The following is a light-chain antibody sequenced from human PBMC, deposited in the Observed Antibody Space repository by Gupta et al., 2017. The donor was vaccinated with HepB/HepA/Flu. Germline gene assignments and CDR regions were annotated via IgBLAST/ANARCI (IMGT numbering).Light chain of an antibody. V-gene: IGLV2-11*01. J-gene: IGLJ1*01. CDR1: ISDIGTYNF. Sequence: QFALTQPRSVSGSPGQSVTLYCAGTISDIGTYNFVSWYQQHPGKAPKVMIYDVSGRPSGVPDRFSASKSGNTVSLTISGLQDEDEADYYCSAYAGNYAYVFGTGTKVTVL. CDR3: SAYAGNYAYV. CDR2: DVS.